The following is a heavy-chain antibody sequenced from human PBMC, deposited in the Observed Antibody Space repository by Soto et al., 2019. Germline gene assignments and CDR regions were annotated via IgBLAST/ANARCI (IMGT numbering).Heavy chain of an antibody. D-gene: IGHD3-22*01. CDR1: GYPFTDYF. CDR3: AKWSDNFDSIGRPLDY. J-gene: IGHJ4*02. CDR2: ISLYHHST. Sequence: ASVKVSCKTSGYPFTDYFIHWVRQAPGQGLEWMGIISLYHHSTSYAQKFQGRVTMTRDTSTSTVYMELSSLRSEDTAVYYCAKWSDNFDSIGRPLDYWGQGTLVTVSS. V-gene: IGHV1-46*01.